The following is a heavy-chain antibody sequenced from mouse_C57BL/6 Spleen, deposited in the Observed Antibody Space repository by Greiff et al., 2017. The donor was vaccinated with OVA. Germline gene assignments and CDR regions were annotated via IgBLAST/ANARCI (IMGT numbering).Heavy chain of an antibody. CDR3: TTFTTVVATSYFDY. J-gene: IGHJ2*01. V-gene: IGHV14-1*01. Sequence: VHVKQSGAELVRPGASVKLSCTASGFNIKDYYMPWVKQRPEQGLEWIGRIDPEDGDTEYAPKFQGKATMTADTSSNTAYLQLSSLTSEDTAVYYCTTFTTVVATSYFDYWGQGTTLTVSS. CDR1: GFNIKDYY. D-gene: IGHD1-1*01. CDR2: IDPEDGDT.